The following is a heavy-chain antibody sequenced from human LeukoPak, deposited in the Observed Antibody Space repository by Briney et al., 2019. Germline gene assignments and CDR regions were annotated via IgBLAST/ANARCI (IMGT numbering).Heavy chain of an antibody. J-gene: IGHJ4*02. V-gene: IGHV4-59*01. Sequence: SETLSLTCTVSGGSSSSYYWSWTRQPPGKGLEWIGYIYYSGSTNYNPSLKGRVTISVDTSRNQFSLKLSSVTAADTAVYYCARDTGDYLDYWGQGTLVTVSS. D-gene: IGHD1-14*01. CDR3: ARDTGDYLDY. CDR1: GGSSSSYY. CDR2: IYYSGST.